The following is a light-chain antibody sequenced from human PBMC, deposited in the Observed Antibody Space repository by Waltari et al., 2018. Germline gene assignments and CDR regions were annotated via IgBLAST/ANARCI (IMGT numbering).Light chain of an antibody. CDR3: QQYGSSPPCT. CDR2: CAS. CDR1: QSVSSSY. V-gene: IGKV3-20*01. Sequence: EIVLTQSPGTLSLSPGERATLSCRASQSVSSSYLAWYQQKPGQAPRLLIYCASSRSTGIPDRFSGSGSGTDFTLTISRLEPEDFAVYYCQQYGSSPPCTFGQGTKLEI. J-gene: IGKJ2*02.